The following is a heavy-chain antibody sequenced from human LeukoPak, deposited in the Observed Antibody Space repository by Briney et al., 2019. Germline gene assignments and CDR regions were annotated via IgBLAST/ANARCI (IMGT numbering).Heavy chain of an antibody. CDR1: GGSIGSYY. D-gene: IGHD5-24*01. CDR3: ARSQDGYNYNY. J-gene: IGHJ4*02. V-gene: IGHV4-59*01. Sequence: SETLSLACTVSGGSIGSYYWSWIRQPPGKGLEWIGYIYYSGSTNYNPSLKSRVTISVDTSKNQFSLKLSSVTAADTAVYYCARSQDGYNYNYWGQGTLVTVSS. CDR2: IYYSGST.